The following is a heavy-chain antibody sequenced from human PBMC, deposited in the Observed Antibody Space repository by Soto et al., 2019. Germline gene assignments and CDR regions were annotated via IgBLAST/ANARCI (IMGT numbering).Heavy chain of an antibody. CDR3: ARDNPSVYQ. CDR1: GFTFSNYG. D-gene: IGHD2-2*01. V-gene: IGHV3-33*01. J-gene: IGHJ4*02. CDR2: IWYDGSNK. Sequence: QVQLVESGEGVVQPGRSLRLSCAASGFTFSNYGMHWVRQAPGKGLEWVAHIWYDGSNKYYADSVKGRFTISRDNSENTLFLQMNSLRAEDTAVYYCARDNPSVYQWGQGTLVTVSS.